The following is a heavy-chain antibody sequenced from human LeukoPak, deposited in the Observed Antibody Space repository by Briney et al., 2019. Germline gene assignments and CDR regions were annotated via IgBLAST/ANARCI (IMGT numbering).Heavy chain of an antibody. CDR2: IYYSGST. CDR3: ARQRTYSSGWYPSFDY. V-gene: IGHV4-59*08. D-gene: IGHD6-19*01. CDR1: GGSISSYY. J-gene: IGHJ4*02. Sequence: SETPSLTCTVSGGSISSYYWSWIRQPPGKGLEWIGYIYYSGSTNYNPSLKSRVTISVDTSKNQFSLKLSSVTAADTAVYYCARQRTYSSGWYPSFDYWGQGTLVTVSS.